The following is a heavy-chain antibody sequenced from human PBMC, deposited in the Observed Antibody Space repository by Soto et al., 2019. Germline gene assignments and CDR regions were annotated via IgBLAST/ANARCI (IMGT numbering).Heavy chain of an antibody. D-gene: IGHD2-2*01. V-gene: IGHV3-23*01. CDR2: ISGSGGST. Sequence: GGSLRLSCAASGFTFSSYAMSWVRQAPGKGLEWVSAISGSGGSTYYADSVKGRFTISRDNSKNTLYLQMNSLRAEDTAVYYWAKGTVGVPAARYYFDYWGQGTLVTVSS. CDR1: GFTFSSYA. CDR3: AKGTVGVPAARYYFDY. J-gene: IGHJ4*02.